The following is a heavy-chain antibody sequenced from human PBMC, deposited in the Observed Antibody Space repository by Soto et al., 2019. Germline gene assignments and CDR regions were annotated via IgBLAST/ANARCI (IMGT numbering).Heavy chain of an antibody. Sequence: EVQLLESGGGLVQPGGSLRLSCAASGFTFSSYAMSWVRQAPGKGLEWVSAISGSGGSTYYADSVKGRFTISRDNSKNTLYLQMNSLRADDTAVYYCAKDREPGLRITIFGVVSDWGQGTLVTVSS. J-gene: IGHJ4*02. V-gene: IGHV3-23*01. CDR2: ISGSGGST. D-gene: IGHD3-3*01. CDR3: AKDREPGLRITIFGVVSD. CDR1: GFTFSSYA.